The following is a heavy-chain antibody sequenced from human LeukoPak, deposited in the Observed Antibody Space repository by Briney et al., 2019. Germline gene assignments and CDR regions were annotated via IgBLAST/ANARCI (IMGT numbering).Heavy chain of an antibody. CDR1: GFTFSSYA. CDR3: AKDKLSGYCTSSSCWLDAFDV. CDR2: ISGSGGST. D-gene: IGHD2-2*01. J-gene: IGHJ3*01. Sequence: PGGSLRLSCAASGFTFSSYAMSWVRQAPGKGLEWVSAISGSGGSTYYADSVKGRFTISRDNSKNTLYLQMNSLRAEDTAIYYCAKDKLSGYCTSSSCWLDAFDVWGQGTMVTVSS. V-gene: IGHV3-23*01.